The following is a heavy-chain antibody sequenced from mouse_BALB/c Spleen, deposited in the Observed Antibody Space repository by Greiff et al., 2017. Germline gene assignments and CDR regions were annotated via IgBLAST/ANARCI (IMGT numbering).Heavy chain of an antibody. D-gene: IGHD2-3*01. Sequence: QVQLQQPGAELVKPGAPVKLSCKASGYTFTSYWMNWVKQRPGRGLEWIGRIDPSDSETHYNQKFKDKATLTVDKSSSTAYIQLSSLTSEDSAVYYCARYDGSSYFDVWGAGTTVTVSS. CDR1: GYTFTSYW. V-gene: IGHV1-69*02. CDR2: IDPSDSET. CDR3: ARYDGSSYFDV. J-gene: IGHJ1*01.